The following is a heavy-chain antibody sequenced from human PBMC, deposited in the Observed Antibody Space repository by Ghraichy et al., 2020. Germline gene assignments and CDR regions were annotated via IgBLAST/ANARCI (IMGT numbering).Heavy chain of an antibody. CDR1: GGAFSGHY. CDR2: IYPSGGP. CDR3: ARSIAAAGPWAFDV. J-gene: IGHJ3*01. D-gene: IGHD6-13*01. V-gene: IGHV4-34*01. Sequence: SETLSLTCAVYGGAFSGHYWSWIRQTPGERPQWIGEIYPSGGPNYNSSLQSRVTISVDMSKKQVFLRLTSVTAADTAVYYCARSIAAAGPWAFDVWGQGTRVTVS.